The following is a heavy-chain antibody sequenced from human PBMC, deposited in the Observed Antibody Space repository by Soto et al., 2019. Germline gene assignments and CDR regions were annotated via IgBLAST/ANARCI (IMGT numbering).Heavy chain of an antibody. Sequence: SVKVSCKASGGTFSSYTISWVRQAPGQGLEWMGGIIPIFGTANYAQKFQGRVTITADESTSTAYMELSSLRSEDTAVYYCATGYCISTSCPPDYWGQGTLVTVSS. J-gene: IGHJ4*02. CDR1: GGTFSSYT. D-gene: IGHD2-2*01. V-gene: IGHV1-69*13. CDR2: IIPIFGTA. CDR3: ATGYCISTSCPPDY.